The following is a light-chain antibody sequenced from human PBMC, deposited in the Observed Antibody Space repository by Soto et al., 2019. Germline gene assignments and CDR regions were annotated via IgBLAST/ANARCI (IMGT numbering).Light chain of an antibody. CDR1: QSVSSNY. Sequence: EVVLTQSPGTLSLSPGGRATLSCRASQSVSSNYLAWYQQKLGQAPRLLIFAASSRATGIPDRFSGSGSGTDFTLTSSRLEPEDFAVYYCQQYGGLPRTFGQGTKVEI. J-gene: IGKJ1*01. CDR2: AAS. V-gene: IGKV3-20*01. CDR3: QQYGGLPRT.